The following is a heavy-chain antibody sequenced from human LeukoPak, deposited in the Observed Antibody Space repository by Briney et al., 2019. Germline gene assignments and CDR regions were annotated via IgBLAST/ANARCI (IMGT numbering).Heavy chain of an antibody. CDR3: ARGAYYESSGFFDY. Sequence: SETLSLTCTVSGGSISSYYWSWIRQPPGKGLGWIGNIYYSGSINYNPSLKSRVTISGDTSKNQFSLKLSSVTAADTAVYYCARGAYYESSGFFDYWGRGTLVTVSS. D-gene: IGHD3-22*01. CDR2: IYYSGSI. J-gene: IGHJ4*02. V-gene: IGHV4-59*01. CDR1: GGSISSYY.